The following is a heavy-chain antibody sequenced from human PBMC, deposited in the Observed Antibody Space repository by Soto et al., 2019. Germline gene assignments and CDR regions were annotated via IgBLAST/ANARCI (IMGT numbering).Heavy chain of an antibody. CDR1: GGTFSSYA. CDR2: TIPIVGTA. Sequence: QVQLVQSGAEVKKPGSSVKVSCKASGGTFSSYAISWVRQAPGQGLEWMGGTIPIVGTANYAQKFQGRGTITADESTSTAYMELSSLRSEDTAVYYCARGGPSVAVAGYFDYWGQGTLVTVSS. D-gene: IGHD6-19*01. J-gene: IGHJ4*02. CDR3: ARGGPSVAVAGYFDY. V-gene: IGHV1-69*12.